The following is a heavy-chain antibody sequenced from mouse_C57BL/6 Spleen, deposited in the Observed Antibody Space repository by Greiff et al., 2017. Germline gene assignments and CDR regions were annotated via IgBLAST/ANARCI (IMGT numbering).Heavy chain of an antibody. D-gene: IGHD1-1*01. J-gene: IGHJ4*01. CDR2: FYPGSGSI. Sequence: VQLQQSGAELVKPGASVKLSCKASGYTFTEYTIHWVKQRSGQGLEWIGWFYPGSGSIKYNEKFKDKATLTADKSSSTVYMELSRLTSEDSAVYFCARHEDGDYGSSSYYYAMDYWGQGTSVTVSS. CDR1: GYTFTEYT. V-gene: IGHV1-62-2*01. CDR3: ARHEDGDYGSSSYYYAMDY.